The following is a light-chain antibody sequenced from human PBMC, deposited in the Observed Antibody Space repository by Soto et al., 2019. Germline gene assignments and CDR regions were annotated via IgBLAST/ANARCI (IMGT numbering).Light chain of an antibody. CDR2: GAS. Sequence: EIVMAQSPATLSGSPGERATLSCRASQSVSSNLAWYQQKPGQAPRLLIYGASTRATGIPARFSGSGSGTEFTLTISSLQSEDFAVYYCQQYNNWPRWTFGQGTKVDIK. CDR1: QSVSSN. J-gene: IGKJ1*01. CDR3: QQYNNWPRWT. V-gene: IGKV3-15*01.